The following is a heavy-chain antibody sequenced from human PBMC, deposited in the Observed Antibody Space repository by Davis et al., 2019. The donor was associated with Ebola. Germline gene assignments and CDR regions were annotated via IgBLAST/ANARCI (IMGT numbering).Heavy chain of an antibody. J-gene: IGHJ4*02. V-gene: IGHV1-2*04. D-gene: IGHD4-23*01. CDR2: INPNSGGT. CDR1: GYTFTSYG. CDR3: ARAPVVTSDYFDY. Sequence: ASVKVSCKASGYTFTSYGISWVRQAPGQGLEWMGWINPNSGGTNYAQKFQGWVTMTRDTSISTAYMELSRLRSDDTAVYYCARAPVVTSDYFDYWGQGTLVTVSS.